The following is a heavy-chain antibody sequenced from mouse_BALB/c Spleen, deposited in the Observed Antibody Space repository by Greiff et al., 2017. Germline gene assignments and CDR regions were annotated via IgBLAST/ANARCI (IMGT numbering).Heavy chain of an antibody. CDR1: GFAFSSYD. Sequence: DVKLVESGGGLVKPGGSLKLSCAASGFAFSSYDMSWVRQTPEKRLEWVAYISSGGGSTYYPDTVKGRFTISRDNAKNTLYLQMSSLKSEDTAMYYCARQRYDVEFAYWGQGTLVTVSA. V-gene: IGHV5-12-1*01. CDR2: ISSGGGST. D-gene: IGHD2-14*01. CDR3: ARQRYDVEFAY. J-gene: IGHJ3*01.